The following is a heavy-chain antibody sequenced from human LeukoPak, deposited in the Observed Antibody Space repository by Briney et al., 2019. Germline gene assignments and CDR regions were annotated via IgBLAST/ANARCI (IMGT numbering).Heavy chain of an antibody. CDR2: MNPNSGNT. V-gene: IGHV1-8*01. J-gene: IGHJ5*02. D-gene: IGHD3-10*01. Sequence: ASVKVSCKASGYTFTSYDINWVRQATGQGPEWMGWMNPNSGNTGYAQKFQGRVTMTRDTAISTAYMELSSLRSDDTAVYYCARGFYYGSGSPSWFDPWGQGTLATVSS. CDR3: ARGFYYGSGSPSWFDP. CDR1: GYTFTSYD.